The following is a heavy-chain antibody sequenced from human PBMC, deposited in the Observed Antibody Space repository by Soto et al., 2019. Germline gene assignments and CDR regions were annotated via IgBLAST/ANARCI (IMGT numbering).Heavy chain of an antibody. D-gene: IGHD6-19*01. CDR2: IYHSGST. V-gene: IGHV4-30-2*01. Sequence: SETLSLTCAVSGGSISSGGYSWSWIRQPPGKGLEWIGYIYHSGSTYYNPSLKSRVTISVDRSKNQFSLKLSSVTAADTAVYYCGRDAYRSGYYSFDYWGQGALVTVS. CDR3: GRDAYRSGYYSFDY. CDR1: GGSISSGGYS. J-gene: IGHJ4*02.